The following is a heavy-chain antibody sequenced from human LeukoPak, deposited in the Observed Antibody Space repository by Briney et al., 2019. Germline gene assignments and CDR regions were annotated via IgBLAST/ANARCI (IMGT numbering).Heavy chain of an antibody. CDR2: ISSSSSTV. Sequence: GGSLRLSCAASGFTFSSYTMNWVRQAPGKGLEWVSYISSSSSTVYYPDSVKGRFSISRDNAKNSLYLQMNSLRDEDTAVYYCARGYCSSTSCANFDYWGQGTLDTVSS. CDR1: GFTFSSYT. CDR3: ARGYCSSTSCANFDY. J-gene: IGHJ4*02. D-gene: IGHD2-2*01. V-gene: IGHV3-48*02.